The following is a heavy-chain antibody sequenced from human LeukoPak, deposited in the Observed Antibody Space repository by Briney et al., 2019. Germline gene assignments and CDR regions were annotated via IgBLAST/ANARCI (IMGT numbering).Heavy chain of an antibody. D-gene: IGHD3-10*01. V-gene: IGHV4-4*09. CDR1: GGSISSYY. Sequence: SETLSLACTVSGGSISSYYWSWIRQPPGKGLEWIGCIYTSGSTNYNPSLKSRVTISVDTSKNQFSLKLSSVTAADTAVYYCARGELLWFAAWGQGALVTVSS. J-gene: IGHJ4*02. CDR3: ARGELLWFAA. CDR2: IYTSGST.